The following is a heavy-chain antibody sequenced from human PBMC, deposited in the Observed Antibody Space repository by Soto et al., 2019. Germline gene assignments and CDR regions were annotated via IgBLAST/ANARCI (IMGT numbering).Heavy chain of an antibody. CDR3: ARDLAAVPRAFDY. Sequence: SETLSLTCTVSGGSISSYFYIWVRQPPGKGLEWIGSVYYTGTTDYNPSLKSRVTISVDTSKTQFSLNLRSVTAADTAVYYCARDLAAVPRAFDYWGRGTLVTAPQ. V-gene: IGHV4-59*01. CDR2: VYYTGTT. CDR1: GGSISSYF. J-gene: IGHJ4*02. D-gene: IGHD6-13*01.